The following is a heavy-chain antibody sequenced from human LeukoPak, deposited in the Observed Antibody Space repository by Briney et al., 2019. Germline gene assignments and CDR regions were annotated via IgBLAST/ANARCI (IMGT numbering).Heavy chain of an antibody. V-gene: IGHV3-11*06. J-gene: IGHJ4*02. CDR2: ISGSGGDT. CDR1: GFTFTDSY. Sequence: GGSLRLSCAASGFTFTDSYMTWVRQAPGKGLEWLSYISGSGGDTNYADSVRGRFTISRDNAKNSLYLQMNSLRVEDTAVYYCARDPRTVRIWGQGTLVTVAS. D-gene: IGHD1-1*01. CDR3: ARDPRTVRI.